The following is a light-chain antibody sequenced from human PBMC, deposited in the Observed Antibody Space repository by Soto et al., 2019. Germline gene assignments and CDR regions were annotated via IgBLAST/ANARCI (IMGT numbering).Light chain of an antibody. CDR1: SSNIGAGYD. J-gene: IGLJ1*01. CDR2: GNS. V-gene: IGLV1-40*01. Sequence: QSVLTQPPSVSGAPGQRVTISCTGSSSNIGAGYDVHWYQQLPGTAPKLLIYGNSNRPSVVPDRFSGSKSGTSASLAITGLQAEDEADYYCQSYDSSLSGYDVFGTGTKLTVL. CDR3: QSYDSSLSGYDV.